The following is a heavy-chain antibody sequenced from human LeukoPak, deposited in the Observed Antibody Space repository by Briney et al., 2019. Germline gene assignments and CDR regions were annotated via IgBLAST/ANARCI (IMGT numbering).Heavy chain of an antibody. CDR1: GGTFSSYA. V-gene: IGHV1-69*04. D-gene: IGHD6-6*01. CDR3: ASGSSSGWFDP. Sequence: SVKVSCKASGGTFSSYAISWVRQAPGQGLEWMGRIIPILGIANYAQKFQGRVTITADKSTSTAYMELSSLRSEDTAVYYCASGSSSGWFDPWGQGTLVTVSS. CDR2: IIPILGIA. J-gene: IGHJ5*02.